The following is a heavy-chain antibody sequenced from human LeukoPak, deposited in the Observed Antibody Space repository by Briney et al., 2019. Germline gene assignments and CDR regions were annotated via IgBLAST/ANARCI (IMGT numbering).Heavy chain of an antibody. CDR2: IGGSAGT. Sequence: GGSLRLSCAASGFTFSAYYMSWVRQAPGKGLEWVSSIGGSAGTYYADSVKGRITISRDNSKNVLYLQMNSLRAEDTAIYYCAKGFNWNDGSMDVWGQGTTVTVSS. CDR1: GFTFSAYY. V-gene: IGHV3-23*01. J-gene: IGHJ6*02. CDR3: AKGFNWNDGSMDV. D-gene: IGHD1-1*01.